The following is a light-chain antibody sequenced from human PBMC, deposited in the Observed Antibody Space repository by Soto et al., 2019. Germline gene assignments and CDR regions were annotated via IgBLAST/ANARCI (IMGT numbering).Light chain of an antibody. CDR2: WAS. V-gene: IGKV4-1*01. Sequence: DIVMTQXPXXXXXXXGWRTTINCKSSQSILYSANNKNYLVWYQQKPGQPPKVLIYWASTRESGVPDRFSGSGSGTDFTLTISSLQAEDVAVYYCQQYYSAPLTFGGGTKVDIK. J-gene: IGKJ4*01. CDR3: QQYYSAPLT. CDR1: QSILYSANNKNY.